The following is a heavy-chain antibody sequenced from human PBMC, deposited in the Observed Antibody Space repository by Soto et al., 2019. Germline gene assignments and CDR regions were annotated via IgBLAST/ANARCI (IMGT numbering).Heavy chain of an antibody. Sequence: LRLSCAASGFTFSSYAMHWVRQAPGKGLEWVAVISYDGSNKYYADSVKGRFTISRDNSKNTLYLQMNSLRAEDTAVYYCARDPVVLMVYAMLDYWGQGTLVTVSS. J-gene: IGHJ4*02. CDR3: ARDPVVLMVYAMLDY. V-gene: IGHV3-30-3*01. CDR2: ISYDGSNK. D-gene: IGHD2-8*01. CDR1: GFTFSSYA.